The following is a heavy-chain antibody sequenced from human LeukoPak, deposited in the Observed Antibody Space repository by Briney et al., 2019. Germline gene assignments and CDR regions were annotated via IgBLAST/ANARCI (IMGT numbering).Heavy chain of an antibody. CDR3: ARQDDQDHGDPNWFDP. J-gene: IGHJ5*02. Sequence: SETLYLTCSASGDSINTGGYYWGWVRQSPGKGLEWIGSIRFSGTTFYNPSFRGRVAISIDTSRNEFSLRVTSVTATDTAIYYCARQDDQDHGDPNWFDPWGQGILVTVSS. CDR1: GDSINTGGYY. D-gene: IGHD4-17*01. CDR2: IRFSGTT. V-gene: IGHV4-39*01.